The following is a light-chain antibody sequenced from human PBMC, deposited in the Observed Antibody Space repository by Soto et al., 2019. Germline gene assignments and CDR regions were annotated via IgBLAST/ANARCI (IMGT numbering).Light chain of an antibody. J-gene: IGKJ2*01. Sequence: EIVLTQSPGTLSLSPGERATLSCRASQSVSSSYLAWYQQTPGQAPRLLIYGASSRATGIPDRFSGSGSGTDFTLNISRLEPEDFAVYYCQQYGSSPPYTFGQGTKLEIK. V-gene: IGKV3-20*01. CDR1: QSVSSSY. CDR3: QQYGSSPPYT. CDR2: GAS.